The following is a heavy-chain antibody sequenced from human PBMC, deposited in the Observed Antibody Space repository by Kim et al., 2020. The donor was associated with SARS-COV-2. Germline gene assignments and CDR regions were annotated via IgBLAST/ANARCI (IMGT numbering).Heavy chain of an antibody. CDR1: GFTFDTNA. CDR2: ISGSGTHK. Sequence: GGSLRLSCAVSGFTFDTNAMSWVRQAPGRGLEWASSISGSGTHKYYADSGKGRFTSSRDNSKNTVYLQMNSLRAEDTALSYRAKDIHDSGSLLPYYFEYWGQGTLVTVSS. CDR3: AKDIHDSGSLLPYYFEY. J-gene: IGHJ4*02. D-gene: IGHD3-10*01. V-gene: IGHV3-23*01.